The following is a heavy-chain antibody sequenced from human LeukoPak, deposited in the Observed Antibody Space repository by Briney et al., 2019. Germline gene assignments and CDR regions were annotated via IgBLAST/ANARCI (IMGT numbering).Heavy chain of an antibody. CDR3: AREREGPYGYLDY. D-gene: IGHD3-10*01. CDR1: GGSISSASYY. J-gene: IGHJ4*02. V-gene: IGHV4-61*02. CDR2: IYISGSI. Sequence: SETLSLTCTVSGGSISSASYYWSWIRQPAGKGLEWIGRIYISGSINYKSSLKSRVTISLDTSKNQFSLKLSSVTAADTAVYYRAREREGPYGYLDYWGQGTLVTVSS.